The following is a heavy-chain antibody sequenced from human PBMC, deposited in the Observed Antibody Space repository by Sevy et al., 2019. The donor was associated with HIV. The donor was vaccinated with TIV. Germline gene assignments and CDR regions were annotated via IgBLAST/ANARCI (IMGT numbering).Heavy chain of an antibody. CDR3: ALSVRIRGALDY. CDR1: GFTFSSYG. D-gene: IGHD3-10*01. Sequence: GGSLRLSCAASGFTFSSYGMHWVRQAPGKGLEWVAFIRYDGSNKYYADSVKGRFTSSRDNSKTTLYLQMNSLRAEDTAVYYCALSVRIRGALDYWGQGTLVTVSS. CDR2: IRYDGSNK. J-gene: IGHJ4*02. V-gene: IGHV3-30*02.